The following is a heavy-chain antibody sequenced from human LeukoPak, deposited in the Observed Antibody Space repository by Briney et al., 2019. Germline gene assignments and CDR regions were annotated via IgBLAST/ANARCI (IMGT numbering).Heavy chain of an antibody. CDR1: GDSISTYY. CDR3: VGEKSFFGEAI. J-gene: IGHJ3*02. D-gene: IGHD3-10*01. Sequence: PSETLSLICIVSGDSISTYYWSWIRQPPGKGLEWIGYVYYTGSTNYNPSLKSRVAISVDTFKSQVSLKVTSVTAADTAVYYCVGEKSFFGEAIWSQGTLVTVSS. CDR2: VYYTGST. V-gene: IGHV4-59*01.